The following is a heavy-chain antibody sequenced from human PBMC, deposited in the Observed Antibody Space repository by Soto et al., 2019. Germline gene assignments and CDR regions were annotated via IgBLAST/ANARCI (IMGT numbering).Heavy chain of an antibody. CDR3: ARESGDNWTYEVD. CDR2: IAINGNS. V-gene: IGHV4-4*07. D-gene: IGHD1-7*01. J-gene: IGHJ4*02. CDR1: GGSITDYS. Sequence: QGQVKESGPGLVKPSETLSLTCTVSGGSITDYSWSWIRQSAGKGMEWLGRIAINGNSHYHPSLRRRVTMSIETSKNQLSLNLRSVTAADRAVYYCARESGDNWTYEVDWGQGTLVTVSS.